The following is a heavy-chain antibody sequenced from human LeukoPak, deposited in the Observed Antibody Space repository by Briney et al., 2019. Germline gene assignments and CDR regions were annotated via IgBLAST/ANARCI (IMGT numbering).Heavy chain of an antibody. CDR3: AKSRQWLVRFFDY. J-gene: IGHJ4*02. CDR1: GFTFSNYA. V-gene: IGHV3-23*01. CDR2: ISGSGGST. Sequence: SGGSLRLSCVASGFTFSNYAMSWVRQAPGKGLEWVSAISGSGGSTYYADSVKGRFTISRDNSKNTLYLQMNSLRAEDTAVYYCAKSRQWLVRFFDYWGQGTLVTVSS. D-gene: IGHD6-19*01.